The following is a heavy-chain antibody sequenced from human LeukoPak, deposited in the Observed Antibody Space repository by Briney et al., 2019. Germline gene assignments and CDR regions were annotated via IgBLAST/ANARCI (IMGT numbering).Heavy chain of an antibody. J-gene: IGHJ4*02. CDR1: GFTFSSYA. CDR2: ISGSGGST. CDR3: AKGIRGSLYDYYFDY. V-gene: IGHV3-23*01. Sequence: GGSLRLSCAASGFTFSSYAIHWVRQAPGKGLEWVSAISGSGGSTYYADSVKGRFTISRDNSKNTLYLQMNSLRAEDTAVYYCAKGIRGSLYDYYFDYWGQGTLVTVSS. D-gene: IGHD3-10*01.